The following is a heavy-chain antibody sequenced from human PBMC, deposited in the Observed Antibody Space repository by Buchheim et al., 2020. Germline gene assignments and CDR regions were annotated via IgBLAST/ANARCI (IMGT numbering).Heavy chain of an antibody. V-gene: IGHV3-66*02. J-gene: IGHJ6*02. D-gene: IGHD1-26*01. CDR1: GFTVSSNY. CDR2: IYRGGTT. CDR3: ANAVLIAGYYYDMDV. Sequence: VQVVESGGDLAQPGGSLRLSCAASGFTVSSNYMNWVRQAPGKGLEWVSIIYRGGTTYYADSVRGRFTISRDNSKNTLYLQMNSLSTEDTAVYYCANAVLIAGYYYDMDVWGPGTT.